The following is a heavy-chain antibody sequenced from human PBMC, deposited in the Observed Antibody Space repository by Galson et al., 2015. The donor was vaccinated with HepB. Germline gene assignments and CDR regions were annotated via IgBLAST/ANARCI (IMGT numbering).Heavy chain of an antibody. CDR1: GFTFSTYN. CDR3: AREDYDSSGYYGKNFDY. V-gene: IGHV3-21*01. J-gene: IGHJ4*02. Sequence: SLRLSCAASGFTFSTYNMNWVRQAPGKGLEWISSISSSSRYIYYADSVKGRFAISRDNAKNSLYLQMNSLRAEDTAVYYCAREDYDSSGYYGKNFDYWGQGTLVAVSS. D-gene: IGHD3-22*01. CDR2: ISSSSRYI.